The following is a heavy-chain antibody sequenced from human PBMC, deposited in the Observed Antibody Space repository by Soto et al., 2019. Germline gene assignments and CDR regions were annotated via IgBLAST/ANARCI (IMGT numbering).Heavy chain of an antibody. D-gene: IGHD3-16*01. CDR3: AREGEHTHGLDV. CDR1: GDSISSYY. V-gene: IGHV4-59*01. CDR2: IFYTGIT. Sequence: SETLSLTCTVSGDSISSYYWSWIRQPPGKGLEWIGYIFYTGITNYNPSFKSRVTMSVDTSKNYFSLNLSSVTAADTAVYFCAREGEHTHGLDVSGQGTTVTVSS. J-gene: IGHJ6*02.